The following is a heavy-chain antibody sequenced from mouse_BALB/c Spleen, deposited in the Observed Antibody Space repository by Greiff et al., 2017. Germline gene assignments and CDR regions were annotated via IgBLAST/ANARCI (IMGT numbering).Heavy chain of an antibody. CDR3: ARSLITTVVAHFDD. V-gene: IGHV1-67*01. CDR1: GYTFTDYA. CDR2: ISTYYGNT. J-gene: IGHJ2*01. D-gene: IGHD1-1*01. Sequence: QVQLQQSGPELVRPGVSVKISCKGSGYTFTDYAMHWVKQSHAKSLEWIGVISTYYGNTNYNQKFKGKATMTVDKSSSTAYMELARLTSEDSAIYYCARSLITTVVAHFDDWGQGTTLTVSS.